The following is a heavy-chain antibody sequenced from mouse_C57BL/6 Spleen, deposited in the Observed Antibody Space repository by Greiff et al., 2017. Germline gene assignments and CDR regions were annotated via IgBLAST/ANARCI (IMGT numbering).Heavy chain of an antibody. D-gene: IGHD1-1*01. CDR2: IWGVGST. CDR3: ASDGSSYRFAY. Sequence: VMLVESVPGLVAPSQSLSITCTVSGFSLTSYGVDWVRQSPGKGLEWLGVIWGVGSTNYNAALKSRLSISNDNSKSQVSLKMNSLQTDDTAMYYCASDGSSYRFAYWGQGTLVTVSA. CDR1: GFSLTSYG. J-gene: IGHJ3*01. V-gene: IGHV2-6*01.